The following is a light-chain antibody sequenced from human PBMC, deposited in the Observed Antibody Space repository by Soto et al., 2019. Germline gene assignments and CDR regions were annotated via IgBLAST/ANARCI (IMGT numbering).Light chain of an antibody. CDR2: GAS. J-gene: IGKJ5*01. CDR3: QQRDKWPIT. CDR1: QSVSSSY. Sequence: EIVLTQSPGTLSLSPGERATHSCRASQSVSSSYLAWYQQKPGQAPRLLIHGASTRATGIPARISGSGSGTEFTLTISGLEPEDFSVYYCQQRDKWPITFGQGTRLEIK. V-gene: IGKV3D-20*02.